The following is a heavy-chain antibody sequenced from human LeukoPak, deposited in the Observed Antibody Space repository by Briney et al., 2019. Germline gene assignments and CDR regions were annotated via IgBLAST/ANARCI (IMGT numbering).Heavy chain of an antibody. J-gene: IGHJ3*02. CDR2: IYYSGST. D-gene: IGHD5-18*01. CDR3: ASLNSYGYAFDI. CDR1: GGSLSSSSYY. Sequence: SETLSLTCTVSGGSLSSSSYYWGWIRQPPGKGLEWIGSIYYSGSTYYNPSLNSRVTISVDTSKNLFSLKLSSVTAADAAVYYCASLNSYGYAFDIWGQGTMVTVSS. V-gene: IGHV4-39*01.